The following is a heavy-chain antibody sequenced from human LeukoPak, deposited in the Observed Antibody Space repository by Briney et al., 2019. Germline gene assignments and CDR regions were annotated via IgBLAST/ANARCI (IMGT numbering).Heavy chain of an antibody. CDR2: IYSGGST. V-gene: IGHV3-53*04. Sequence: GGSLRLSCAASGFTVSSNYMSWVRQAPRKGLEWVSVIYSGGSTYYADSVKGRFTISRHNSKNTLYLQMNSLRAEDTAVYYCARGYCSSTSCYQPELDYWGQGTLVTVSS. CDR3: ARGYCSSTSCYQPELDY. D-gene: IGHD2-2*01. J-gene: IGHJ4*02. CDR1: GFTVSSNY.